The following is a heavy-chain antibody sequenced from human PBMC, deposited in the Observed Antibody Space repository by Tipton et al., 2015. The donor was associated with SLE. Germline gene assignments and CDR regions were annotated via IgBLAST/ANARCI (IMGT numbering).Heavy chain of an antibody. CDR2: INHSGST. Sequence: GLVKPSETLSLTCAVYGGSFSGYYWSWIRQPPGKGLEWIGEINHSGSTNYNPSLKSRVTISVDTSKNQSSLKLSSVTAADTAVYYCARLGYSISYYYYMDVWGKGTTVTVSS. V-gene: IGHV4-34*01. D-gene: IGHD4-11*01. CDR1: GGSFSGYY. CDR3: ARLGYSISYYYYMDV. J-gene: IGHJ6*03.